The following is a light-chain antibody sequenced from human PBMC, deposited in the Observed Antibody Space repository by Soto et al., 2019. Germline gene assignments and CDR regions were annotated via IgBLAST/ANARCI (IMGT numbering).Light chain of an antibody. CDR3: QQYNNWPPDT. J-gene: IGKJ5*01. CDR2: GAS. CDR1: QSVSSN. Sequence: ETVMTQSPATLSVSPGERATLSCRASQSVSSNVAWYQQKPGQAPRLLIYGASTRATGIPDRFSGSGSGTEFTLTISSLQSEDFAVYYCQQYNNWPPDTFGQGTRLEIK. V-gene: IGKV3-15*01.